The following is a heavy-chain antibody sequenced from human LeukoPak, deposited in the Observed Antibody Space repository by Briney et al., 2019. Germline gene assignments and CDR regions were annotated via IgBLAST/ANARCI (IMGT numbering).Heavy chain of an antibody. D-gene: IGHD5-18*01. Sequence: SVKVSFKASGYTFTGYYMHWVRQAPGQGLEWMGGIIPIFGTANYAQKFQGRVTITADESTSTAYMELSSLRSEDTAVYYCASPTTRGGYSYGPGVYWGQGTLVTVSS. CDR3: ASPTTRGGYSYGPGVY. CDR1: GYTFTGYY. V-gene: IGHV1-69*13. J-gene: IGHJ4*02. CDR2: IIPIFGTA.